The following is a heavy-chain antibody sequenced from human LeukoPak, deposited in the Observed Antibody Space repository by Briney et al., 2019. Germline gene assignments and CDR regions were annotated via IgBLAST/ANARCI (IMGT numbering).Heavy chain of an antibody. CDR2: INPNSGGT. V-gene: IGHV1-2*02. CDR3: AREGGVGSGSYWFDP. D-gene: IGHD3-10*01. Sequence: GASVKVSCKASGYTFTGYYMHWARQAPGQGLEWMGWINPNSGGTNYAQKFQGRVTMTRDTSISTAYMELSRLRSDDTAVYYCAREGGVGSGSYWFDPWGQGTLVTVSS. CDR1: GYTFTGYY. J-gene: IGHJ5*02.